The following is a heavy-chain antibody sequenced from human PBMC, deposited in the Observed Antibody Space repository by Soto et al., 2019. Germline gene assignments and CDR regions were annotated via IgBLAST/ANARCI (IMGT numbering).Heavy chain of an antibody. CDR2: INHSGST. V-gene: IGHV4-34*01. Sequence: SETLSLTCAVYGGSFSGYYWSWIRQPPGKGLEWIGEINHSGSTNYNPSLKSRVTISLDTSKNQFSLKLSSVTAADTALYYCARVRRMIVVVNWFDPWGQGTLVTVSS. CDR1: GGSFSGYY. J-gene: IGHJ5*02. D-gene: IGHD3-22*01. CDR3: ARVRRMIVVVNWFDP.